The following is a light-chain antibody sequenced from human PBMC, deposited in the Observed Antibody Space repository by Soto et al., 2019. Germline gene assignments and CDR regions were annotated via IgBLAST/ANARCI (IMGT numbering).Light chain of an antibody. Sequence: QSALTQPASVSGSPGQSITISCTGTSGDLGSYNRVSWYQQHPGKAPKLIIYEVTDRPSGVSNRFSGSKSGNTASLTISALQAEDEAEYYCSSYTTSNTRACVFGTGTKGPVL. CDR2: EVT. V-gene: IGLV2-14*01. J-gene: IGLJ1*01. CDR1: SGDLGSYNR. CDR3: SSYTTSNTRACV.